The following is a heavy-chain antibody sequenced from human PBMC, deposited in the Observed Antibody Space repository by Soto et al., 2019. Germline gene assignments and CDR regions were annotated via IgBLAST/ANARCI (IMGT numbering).Heavy chain of an antibody. J-gene: IGHJ4*02. CDR2: ISSSSSYI. Sequence: GGSLRLSCAASGFTFSSYSMNWVRQAPGKGLEWVSSISSSSSYIYYADSVKGRFTISRDNAKNSLYLQMNSLRAEDTAVYYCARDAIAVAGTRDYWGQGTLVSVSS. V-gene: IGHV3-21*01. CDR1: GFTFSSYS. D-gene: IGHD6-19*01. CDR3: ARDAIAVAGTRDY.